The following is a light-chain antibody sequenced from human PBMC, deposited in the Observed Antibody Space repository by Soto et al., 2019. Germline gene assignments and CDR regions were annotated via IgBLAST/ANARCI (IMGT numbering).Light chain of an antibody. Sequence: EIVLTQSPGTLSLSPGERATLSFRASQTVLNNYLTWYQQKPCQAPRRLIFGASIGDTGIPDRFSGSGSGTDLTLTISRLEPEDFAVYYSKQYGSXPTTSGQGTKV. CDR3: KQYGSXPTT. CDR1: QTVLNNY. J-gene: IGKJ1*01. V-gene: IGKV3-20*01. CDR2: GAS.